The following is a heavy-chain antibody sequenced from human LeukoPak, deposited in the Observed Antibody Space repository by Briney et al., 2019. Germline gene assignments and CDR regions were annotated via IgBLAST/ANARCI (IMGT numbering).Heavy chain of an antibody. D-gene: IGHD1-26*01. Sequence: GGSLRLSCAASGFTFSSYWMSWVRQAPGKGLEWVANIKQDGSEKYYVDSVKGRFTISRDNAKNSLYLQMNSLRAEDTAVYYCARDGGSYTDGAFDIWGQGTMVTVSS. CDR3: ARDGGSYTDGAFDI. CDR1: GFTFSSYW. J-gene: IGHJ3*02. V-gene: IGHV3-7*01. CDR2: IKQDGSEK.